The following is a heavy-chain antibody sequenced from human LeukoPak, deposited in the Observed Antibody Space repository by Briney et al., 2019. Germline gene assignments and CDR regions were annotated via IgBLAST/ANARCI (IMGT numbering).Heavy chain of an antibody. V-gene: IGHV3-23*01. CDR3: AKDPGFLLVHTMYYFDY. CDR1: GFTFSSYA. D-gene: IGHD3-3*01. Sequence: GGSLRLSCAASGFTFSSYAMSWVRQAPGKGLEWVSAISGSGGSTYYADSVKGRFTTSRDNSKNTLYLQMNSLRAEDTAVYYCAKDPGFLLVHTMYYFDYWGQGTLVTVSS. J-gene: IGHJ4*02. CDR2: ISGSGGST.